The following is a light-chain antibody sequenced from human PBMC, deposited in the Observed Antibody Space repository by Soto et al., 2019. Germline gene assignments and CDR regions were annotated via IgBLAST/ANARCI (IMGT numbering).Light chain of an antibody. CDR3: QQYENWPPMYT. Sequence: EIVMTQSPATLSVSPGERATLSCRASQSVSSNLAWYQQKPGQAPRLLIYGASTRATGIPARFSGSGSGTEFTLTISSLQSEDFAVYYCQQYENWPPMYTFGQGTKVDIK. CDR2: GAS. CDR1: QSVSSN. V-gene: IGKV3-15*01. J-gene: IGKJ2*01.